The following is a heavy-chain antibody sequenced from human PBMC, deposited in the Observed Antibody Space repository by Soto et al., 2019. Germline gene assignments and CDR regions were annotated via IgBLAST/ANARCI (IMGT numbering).Heavy chain of an antibody. CDR3: ARDFRPQNAVATLNFEC. CDR1: GYSFTNYG. Sequence: QVPLVQSGAEVRKPGASVKVSCKASGYSFTNYGISWVRQAPGQGLEWMGWISAYNGNTKFAQKVQGRVTMATDTSTTTAYMELRSLRSDDTAVYYCARDFRPQNAVATLNFECWGKGTMVHVSP. D-gene: IGHD6-19*01. J-gene: IGHJ4*02. V-gene: IGHV1-18*01. CDR2: ISAYNGNT.